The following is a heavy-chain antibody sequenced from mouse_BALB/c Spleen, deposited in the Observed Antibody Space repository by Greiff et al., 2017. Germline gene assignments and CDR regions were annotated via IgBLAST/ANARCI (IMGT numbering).Heavy chain of an antibody. CDR1: GYSFTSYW. V-gene: IGHV1-5*01. CDR2: IYPGNSDT. J-gene: IGHJ2*01. Sequence: VQLQQSGTVLARPGASVKMSCKASGYSFTSYWMHWVKQRPGQGLEWIGAIYPGNSDTSYNQKFKGKAKLTAVTSASTAYMELSSLTNEDSAVYYCTRRWDGPFDYWGQGTTLTVSS. CDR3: TRRWDGPFDY. D-gene: IGHD4-1*01.